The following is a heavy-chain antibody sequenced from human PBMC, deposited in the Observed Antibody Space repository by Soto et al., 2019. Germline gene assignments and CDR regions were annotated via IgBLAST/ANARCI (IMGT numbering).Heavy chain of an antibody. CDR1: GFTFSSYS. J-gene: IGHJ3*02. CDR3: ARDPTQGLGYCSSTSCLLKNAFDI. Sequence: GGSLRLSCAASGFTFSSYSMNWVRQAPGKGLEWVSSISSSSSYIYYADSVKGRFTISRDNAKNSLYLQMNSLRAEDTAVYYCARDPTQGLGYCSSTSCLLKNAFDIWGQGTMVTVSS. D-gene: IGHD2-2*01. V-gene: IGHV3-21*01. CDR2: ISSSSSYI.